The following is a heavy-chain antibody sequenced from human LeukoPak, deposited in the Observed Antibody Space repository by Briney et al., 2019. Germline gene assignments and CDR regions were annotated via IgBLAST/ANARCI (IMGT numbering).Heavy chain of an antibody. CDR3: AIFQGTYGDNDNDF. J-gene: IGHJ4*02. D-gene: IGHD4-17*01. CDR1: GGTFRSFA. Sequence: SVKVSCKACGGTFRSFAINWVRQAPGKGLEWMGGIIPMINTPKYAQRFQGRVSITADESTSTGYMEVSSLRSEDTAVYYCAIFQGTYGDNDNDFWGQGTLVTVSS. V-gene: IGHV1-69*01. CDR2: IIPMINTP.